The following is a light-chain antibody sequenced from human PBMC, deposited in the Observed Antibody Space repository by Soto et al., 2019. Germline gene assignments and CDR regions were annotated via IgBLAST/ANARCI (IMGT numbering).Light chain of an antibody. Sequence: EIVLTQSPATLSLSPGERATLSCRASQSVSSYLAWYQQKPGQAPRLLIYDASNRATGIPARFSGSGSGTDFTLTISGLEPEDFAVYYWQQRSNLPPYTFGQGTKLEIK. J-gene: IGKJ2*01. CDR2: DAS. CDR3: QQRSNLPPYT. V-gene: IGKV3-11*01. CDR1: QSVSSY.